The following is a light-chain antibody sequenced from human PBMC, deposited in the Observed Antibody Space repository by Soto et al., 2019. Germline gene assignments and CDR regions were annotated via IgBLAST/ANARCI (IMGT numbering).Light chain of an antibody. CDR3: QQYYSTPPTYT. Sequence: DIVMTQSPDSLAVSLGERATINCKSSQSVLYRSNNKNYLAWYQQKPRQPPKLLIYWASTRESGVPDRFSGSGSGTDFTLTISSLQAEDVAVYYCQQYYSTPPTYTFGQGTKLEIK. CDR1: QSVLYRSNNKNY. J-gene: IGKJ2*01. V-gene: IGKV4-1*01. CDR2: WAS.